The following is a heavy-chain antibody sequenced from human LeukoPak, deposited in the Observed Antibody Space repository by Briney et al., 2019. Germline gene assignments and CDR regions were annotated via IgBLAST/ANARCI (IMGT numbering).Heavy chain of an antibody. J-gene: IGHJ4*02. Sequence: GASVKVSCKASGYTFTGYYMHWVRQAPGQGLEWMGWINPNSGGTNYAQKFQGWVTMTRDTSISTAYMELSRLRSDDTAVYYCARVRYSGYDFSDATFDYWGQGTLVTVSS. D-gene: IGHD5-12*01. V-gene: IGHV1-2*04. CDR3: ARVRYSGYDFSDATFDY. CDR2: INPNSGGT. CDR1: GYTFTGYY.